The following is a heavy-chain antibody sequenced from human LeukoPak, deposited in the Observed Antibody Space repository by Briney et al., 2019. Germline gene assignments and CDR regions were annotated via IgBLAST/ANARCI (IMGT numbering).Heavy chain of an antibody. J-gene: IGHJ4*02. D-gene: IGHD3-10*01. CDR3: AVSLTASGKIDY. CDR1: GYGFTNYW. CDR2: IYPDDSDI. V-gene: IGHV5-51*01. Sequence: GESLKISCKASGYGFTNYWIGWVRQTPGKGLEWMGIIYPDDSDIRWSPSFQGHVTISADKSISTAYLQWSSLKASDTAMYYCAVSLTASGKIDYWGQGTLVTVSS.